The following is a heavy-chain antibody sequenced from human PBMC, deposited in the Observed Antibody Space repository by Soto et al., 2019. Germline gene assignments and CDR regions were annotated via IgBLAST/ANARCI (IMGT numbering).Heavy chain of an antibody. J-gene: IGHJ4*02. CDR1: GFTFNTHW. D-gene: IGHD1-26*01. CDR3: ARGGAMGVDY. Sequence: XGSLRLSCTASGFTFNTHWMHWVRQAPGKGLVWVSRIYFDGITTNYADSVKGRLTVSRDNAKNTVYLHVNTLRDEDTAVYYCARGGAMGVDYWGQGTLVTVSS. V-gene: IGHV3-74*01. CDR2: IYFDGITT.